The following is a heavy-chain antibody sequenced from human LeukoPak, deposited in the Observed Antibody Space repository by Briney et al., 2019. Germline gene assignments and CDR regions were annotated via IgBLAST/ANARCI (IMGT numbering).Heavy chain of an antibody. V-gene: IGHV1-18*01. CDR1: YTSTSNG. CDR3: ARDAWGSSTSLGYYYYMDV. J-gene: IGHJ6*03. CDR2: ISGYTGYT. Sequence: VASVKVSCTYTSTSNGVTWVRQAPGQGLEWVGRISGYTGYTNYAQKFQGRVSLTTERSTKTAYMELTYLRSDDTAVYYCARDAWGSSTSLGYYYYMDVWGEGTTVIVSS. D-gene: IGHD6-6*01.